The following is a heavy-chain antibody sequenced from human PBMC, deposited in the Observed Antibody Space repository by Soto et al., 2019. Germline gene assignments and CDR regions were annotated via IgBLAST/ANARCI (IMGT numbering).Heavy chain of an antibody. Sequence: SETLSLTCAVSGGSISSSNWWIWVRQPPGKGLEWIGEIYHSGSTNYNPSLKSRVTISVDKSKNQFSLKLSSVTAADTAVYYCARDAYCGGDCYFGYGWFDPWGQGTLITVS. D-gene: IGHD2-21*02. J-gene: IGHJ5*02. CDR2: IYHSGST. CDR1: GGSISSSNW. CDR3: ARDAYCGGDCYFGYGWFDP. V-gene: IGHV4-4*02.